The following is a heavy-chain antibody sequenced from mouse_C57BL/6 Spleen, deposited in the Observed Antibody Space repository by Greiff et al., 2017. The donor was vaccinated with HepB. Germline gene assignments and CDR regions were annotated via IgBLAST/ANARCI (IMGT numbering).Heavy chain of an antibody. V-gene: IGHV1-22*01. CDR2: INPNNGGT. J-gene: IGHJ3*01. CDR3: AKGVQLRLQSFAY. CDR1: GYTFTDYN. Sequence: EVQLQQSGPELVKPGASVKMSCKASGYTFTDYNMHWVKQSHGKSLEWIGYINPNNGGTSYNQKFKGKATLTVNKSSSTAYMELRSLTSEDSAVYYCAKGVQLRLQSFAYWGQGTLVTVSA. D-gene: IGHD3-2*02.